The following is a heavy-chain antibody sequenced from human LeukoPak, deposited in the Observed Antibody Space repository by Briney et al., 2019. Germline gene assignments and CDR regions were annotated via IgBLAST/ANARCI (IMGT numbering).Heavy chain of an antibody. CDR3: ARDSSGYYGYFDY. D-gene: IGHD3-22*01. CDR1: GGSSSGYY. Sequence: PSETLSLTCAVYGGSSSGYYWSWIRQPPGKGLEWIGEINHSGSTNYNPSLKSRVTISVDTSKNQFSLKLSSVTAADTAVYYCARDSSGYYGYFDYWGPGTLVTVSS. V-gene: IGHV4-34*01. CDR2: INHSGST. J-gene: IGHJ4*02.